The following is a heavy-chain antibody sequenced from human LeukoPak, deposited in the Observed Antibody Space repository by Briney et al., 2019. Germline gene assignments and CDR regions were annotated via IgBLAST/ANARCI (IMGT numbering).Heavy chain of an antibody. Sequence: GASVRVSSKVSGYTLTELSMHWVRQAPGKGREWMGGFDPEDGETIYAQKLQGRVTMTEDTSTDTAYMELSSLRSEDTAVYYCAKIVHDSSGYMWGFDYWGQGTLVTVSS. D-gene: IGHD3-22*01. CDR1: GYTLTELS. CDR3: AKIVHDSSGYMWGFDY. V-gene: IGHV1-24*01. CDR2: FDPEDGET. J-gene: IGHJ4*02.